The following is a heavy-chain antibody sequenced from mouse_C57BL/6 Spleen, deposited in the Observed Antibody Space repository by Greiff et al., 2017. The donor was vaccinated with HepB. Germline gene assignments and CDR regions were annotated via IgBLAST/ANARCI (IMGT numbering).Heavy chain of an antibody. V-gene: IGHV14-3*01. CDR3: ARERELYYGNYFDY. J-gene: IGHJ2*01. CDR2: IDPANGNT. D-gene: IGHD2-1*01. CDR1: GFNIKNNY. Sequence: EVKLQESGAELVRPGASVKLSCKASGFNIKNNYMNWVKQRPEQGLEWIGRIDPANGNTNYAPKFKGKATITADTSSNTAYLQLSSLTSEDTAIYYCARERELYYGNYFDYWGQGTTLTVSS.